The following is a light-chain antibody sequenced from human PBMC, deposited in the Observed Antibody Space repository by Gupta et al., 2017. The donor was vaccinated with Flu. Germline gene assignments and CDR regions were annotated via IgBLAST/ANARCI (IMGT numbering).Light chain of an antibody. J-gene: IGKJ1*01. CDR1: QSITSS. CDR3: QHYDVPRGT. CDR2: GAS. V-gene: IGKV3-20*01. Sequence: EVVSPQSPGTLSLSPGERATLSCRTSQSITSSLAWFQQKPGQAPSLLIYGASSRATGIPDRWSGSGSGTEFIITISRLEHEDYAVYYCQHYDVPRGTFGQGTKVEIK.